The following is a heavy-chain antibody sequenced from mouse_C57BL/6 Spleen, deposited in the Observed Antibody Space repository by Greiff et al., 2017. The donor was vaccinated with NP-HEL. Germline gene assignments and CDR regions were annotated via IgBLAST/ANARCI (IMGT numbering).Heavy chain of an antibody. CDR1: GYAFTNYL. Sequence: QVQLQQSGAELVRPGTSVKVSCKASGYAFTNYLIEWVKQRPGQGLEWIGVINPGSGGTNYNEKFKGKATLTADKSSSTAYMQLSSLTSEDSAVYFCARSTVVATDDYWGQGTTLTVSS. D-gene: IGHD1-1*01. J-gene: IGHJ2*01. CDR2: INPGSGGT. V-gene: IGHV1-54*01. CDR3: ARSTVVATDDY.